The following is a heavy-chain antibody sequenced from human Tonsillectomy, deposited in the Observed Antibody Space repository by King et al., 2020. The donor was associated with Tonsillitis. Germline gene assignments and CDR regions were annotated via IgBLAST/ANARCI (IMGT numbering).Heavy chain of an antibody. J-gene: IGHJ6*02. CDR1: GFSLSNARMG. CDR3: AGKTRYNWNYDGMDV. D-gene: IGHD1-20*01. CDR2: IFSNDEK. V-gene: IGHV2-26*01. Sequence: VTLKESGPVLVKPTETLTLTCTVSGFSLSNARMGVSWIRQPPGEALEWLAHIFSNDEKSYSTSLKSRLTMSKDTSKSQVVLTMTNMDPVDTATYYCAGKTRYNWNYDGMDVWGQGTTVTVSS.